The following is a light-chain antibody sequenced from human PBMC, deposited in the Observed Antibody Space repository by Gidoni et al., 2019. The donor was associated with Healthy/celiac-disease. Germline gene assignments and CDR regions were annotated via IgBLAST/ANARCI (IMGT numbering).Light chain of an antibody. CDR3: AAWDDSLNGPVV. CDR1: SSNIGSNT. J-gene: IGLJ2*01. V-gene: IGLV1-44*01. CDR2: SNN. Sequence: GQRVTISCSGSSSNIGSNTVNWYQQLPGTAPKLLIYSNNQRPSGVPDRFSGSKSGTSASLAISGLQSEDEADYYCAAWDDSLNGPVVFGGGTKLTVL.